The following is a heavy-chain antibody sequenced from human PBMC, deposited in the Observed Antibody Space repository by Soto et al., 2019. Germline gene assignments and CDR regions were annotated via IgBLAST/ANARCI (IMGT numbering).Heavy chain of an antibody. J-gene: IGHJ1*01. V-gene: IGHV4-39*02. CDR1: GGSISSSSYY. CDR3: ATVWCGESQH. CDR2: IYYSGST. Sequence: QLQLQESGPGLVKPSETLSLTCTVSGGSISSSSYYWGWIRQPPGKGLEWIGSIYYSGSTYYNPSLKRRLTISVDTSKNHFSRKLSSVTAADTAVYYCATVWCGESQHWGQGTLVTVSS. D-gene: IGHD3-10*01.